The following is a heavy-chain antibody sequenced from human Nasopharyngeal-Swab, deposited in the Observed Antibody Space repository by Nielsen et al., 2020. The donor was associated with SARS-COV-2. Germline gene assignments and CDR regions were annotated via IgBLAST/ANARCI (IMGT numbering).Heavy chain of an antibody. CDR3: VRDGSAARLDL. CDR1: GFSLSNYW. Sequence: GESLKISCAASGFSLSNYWMHWVRQGPGKGLVWVARINNEGTSTSYADSVKGRITISRDNAKNTLYVQMNSLKAEDTAVYYCVRDGSAARLDLWGRGTLVTVSS. CDR2: INNEGTST. J-gene: IGHJ2*01. V-gene: IGHV3-74*01. D-gene: IGHD6-25*01.